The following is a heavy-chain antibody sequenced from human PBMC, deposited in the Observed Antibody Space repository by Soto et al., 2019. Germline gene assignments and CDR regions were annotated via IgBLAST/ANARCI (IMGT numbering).Heavy chain of an antibody. CDR2: IYYSGST. CDR1: GGSISSYY. V-gene: IGHV4-59*08. CDR3: ARHEGWGYGDGYGMDV. J-gene: IGHJ6*02. Sequence: SETLSLTCTVSGGSISSYYWSWIRQPPGKGLEWIGYIYYSGSTNYNPSLKSRVTISVDTSKNQFSLKLSSVTAADTAVYYCARHEGWGYGDGYGMDVWGQGTTVTVSS. D-gene: IGHD4-17*01.